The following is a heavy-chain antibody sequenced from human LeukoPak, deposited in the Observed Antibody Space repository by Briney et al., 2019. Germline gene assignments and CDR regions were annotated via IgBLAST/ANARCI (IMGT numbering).Heavy chain of an antibody. J-gene: IGHJ6*03. Sequence: SVKVSCKASGGTFSSYAISWVRQAPGQGLEWMGGSIPIFGTANYAQKFQGRVTITTDESTSTAYMELSSLRSEDTAVYYCASSSSSLLSYYYYMDVWGKGTTVTVSS. CDR3: ASSSSSLLSYYYYMDV. CDR2: SIPIFGTA. D-gene: IGHD6-13*01. V-gene: IGHV1-69*05. CDR1: GGTFSSYA.